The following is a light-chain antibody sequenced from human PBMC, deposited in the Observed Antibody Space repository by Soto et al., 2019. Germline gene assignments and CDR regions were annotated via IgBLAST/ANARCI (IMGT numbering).Light chain of an antibody. CDR3: HQYNSYSPT. V-gene: IGKV1-5*01. Sequence: DIQMTQSPSTLSASVGDRVTITCRASQSVSSWLAWYQQRPGNAPKLLIYDASSLESGVPSRFSGSGSGTEFTLTISSLQPDDFATYYCHQYNSYSPTFGQGTKLEIK. CDR1: QSVSSW. J-gene: IGKJ2*01. CDR2: DAS.